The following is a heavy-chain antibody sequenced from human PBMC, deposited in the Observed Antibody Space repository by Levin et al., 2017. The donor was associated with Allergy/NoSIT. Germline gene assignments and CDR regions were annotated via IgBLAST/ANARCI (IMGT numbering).Heavy chain of an antibody. Sequence: EASVKVSCKASGYTFTGYYMHWVRQAPGQGLEWMGWINPNSGGTNYAQKFQGRVTMTRDTSISTAYMELSRLRSDDTAVYYCARGPRIAARPRAAGGWFDPWGQGTLVTVSS. CDR2: INPNSGGT. CDR3: ARGPRIAARPRAAGGWFDP. D-gene: IGHD6-6*01. CDR1: GYTFTGYY. V-gene: IGHV1-2*02. J-gene: IGHJ5*02.